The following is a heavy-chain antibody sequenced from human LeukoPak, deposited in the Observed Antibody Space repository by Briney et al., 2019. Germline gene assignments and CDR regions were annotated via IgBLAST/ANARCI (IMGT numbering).Heavy chain of an antibody. CDR1: GGSISSGGYS. Sequence: KSSETLSLTCAVSGGSISSGGYSWSWIRQPPGKGLEWIGYIDHSGTTYYNPSLKSRVTMSVDRSNNQFSLKLSSMTAADTAVYYCTRLVHDFWGFDLWGRGTLVTVSS. J-gene: IGHJ2*01. V-gene: IGHV4-30-2*01. CDR2: IDHSGTT. CDR3: TRLVHDFWGFDL. D-gene: IGHD3-3*01.